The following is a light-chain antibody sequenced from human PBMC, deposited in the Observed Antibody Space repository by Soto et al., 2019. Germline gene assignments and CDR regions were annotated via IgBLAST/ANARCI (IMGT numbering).Light chain of an antibody. CDR1: QSISSY. V-gene: IGKV1-39*01. CDR2: AAS. Sequence: DIQMTQSPSSLSASVGDRVTITCRASQSISSYLNWYQQKPGKAPKLLIYAASSLQSGVPSRFSGSGSGTEFTLTISSLQPEDFANYYCQQSYSTPRTFGQGTKVEIK. CDR3: QQSYSTPRT. J-gene: IGKJ1*01.